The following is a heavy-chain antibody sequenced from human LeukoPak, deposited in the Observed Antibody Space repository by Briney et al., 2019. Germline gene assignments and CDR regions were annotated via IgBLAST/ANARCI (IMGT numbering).Heavy chain of an antibody. CDR3: ARVDSSGYAWCPSG. J-gene: IGHJ4*02. Sequence: GGSLRLSCAASGFTVSSNYMSWVRQAPGKGLEWVSVIYSGGSTYHADSVKGRFTISRDNSKNTLYLQMNSLRAEDTAVYYCARVDSSGYAWCPSGWGQGTLVTVSS. CDR2: IYSGGST. D-gene: IGHD3-22*01. V-gene: IGHV3-53*01. CDR1: GFTVSSNY.